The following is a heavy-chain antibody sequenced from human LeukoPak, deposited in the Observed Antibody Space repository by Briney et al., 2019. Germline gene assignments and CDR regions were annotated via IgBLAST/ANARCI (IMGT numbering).Heavy chain of an antibody. CDR1: GYTFTSYS. Sequence: ASLKIDCKASGYTFTSYSISWVRQATGQGLEWMGWISAYNGNTNYAQKLQGRVTMTTDTSTSTAYMELRSLRSDDTAVYYCARTYYGSGSREADYWGQGALVTVSS. J-gene: IGHJ4*02. V-gene: IGHV1-18*01. CDR2: ISAYNGNT. CDR3: ARTYYGSGSREADY. D-gene: IGHD3-10*01.